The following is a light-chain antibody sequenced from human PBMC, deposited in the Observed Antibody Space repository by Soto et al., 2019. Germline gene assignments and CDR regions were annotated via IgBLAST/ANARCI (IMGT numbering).Light chain of an antibody. CDR2: AAS. CDR3: QQSHSIPWT. J-gene: IGKJ1*01. Sequence: IQLTQSPSSLSASVGDRVTITCRAIQGISSYLAWYQQRQGKAPKLXIYAASSLESGVPPRFSGSGAGTDCTRTITSLQPEDFDTDYCQQSHSIPWTFGQGTKVDIK. V-gene: IGKV1-39*01. CDR1: QGISSY.